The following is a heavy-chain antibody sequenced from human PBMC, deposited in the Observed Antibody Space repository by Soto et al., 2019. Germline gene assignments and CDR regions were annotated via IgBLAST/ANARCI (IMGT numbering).Heavy chain of an antibody. J-gene: IGHJ4*02. D-gene: IGHD3-10*01. CDR3: ARSAGVVDGDDY. V-gene: IGHV1-18*01. Sequence: QVQLVQSGAEVKKPGASVKVSCKASGYIFINYGISWVRQAPGQGLEWMGWINSYNGNTNSAQKVQSRVTMTTDTSTNTAYMELRSLTADDTAVNYCARSAGVVDGDDYWGQGTLVTVSS. CDR2: INSYNGNT. CDR1: GYIFINYG.